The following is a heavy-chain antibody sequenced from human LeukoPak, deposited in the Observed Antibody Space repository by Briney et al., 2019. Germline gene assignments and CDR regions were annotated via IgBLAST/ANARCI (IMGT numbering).Heavy chain of an antibody. CDR2: TYYRSKWNN. CDR3: ARDFCSGGSCYWRFDY. D-gene: IGHD2-15*01. CDR1: GDTVSSNSAA. V-gene: IGHV6-1*01. J-gene: IGHJ4*02. Sequence: SQTLSLTCAISGDTVSSNSAAWNWIRQSPSRGLEWLGRTYYRSKWNNDYAVSVKSRITINPDTSKNQFSLQLNSATPEDTAVYYCARDFCSGGSCYWRFDYWGQGTLATVSS.